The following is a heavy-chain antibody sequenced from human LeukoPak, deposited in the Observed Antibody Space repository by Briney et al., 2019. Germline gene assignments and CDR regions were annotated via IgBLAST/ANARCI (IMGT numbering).Heavy chain of an antibody. D-gene: IGHD3-10*01. CDR3: ARVKGRLLWFEDDY. CDR1: GGSISSSSYY. Sequence: PSETLSLTCTVSGGSISSSSYYWGWIRQPPGKGLEWIGYIYYSGSTNYNPSLKSRVTISVDTSKNQFSLKLSSVTAADTAVYYCARVKGRLLWFEDDYWGQGTLVTVSS. CDR2: IYYSGST. J-gene: IGHJ4*02. V-gene: IGHV4-61*05.